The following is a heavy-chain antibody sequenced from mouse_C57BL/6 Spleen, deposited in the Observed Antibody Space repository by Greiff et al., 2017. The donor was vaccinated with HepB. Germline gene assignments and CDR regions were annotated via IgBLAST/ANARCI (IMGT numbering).Heavy chain of an antibody. Sequence: VQLQQPGAELVKPGASVKLSCKASGYTFTSYWMHWVKQRPGRGLEWIGRIDPNSGGTKYNEKFKSKATLTVDKPSSTAYMQLSSLTSEDSAVYYCARYPLLLRGVAKAMDYWGQGTSVTVSS. CDR2: IDPNSGGT. J-gene: IGHJ4*01. V-gene: IGHV1-72*01. D-gene: IGHD1-1*01. CDR3: ARYPLLLRGVAKAMDY. CDR1: GYTFTSYW.